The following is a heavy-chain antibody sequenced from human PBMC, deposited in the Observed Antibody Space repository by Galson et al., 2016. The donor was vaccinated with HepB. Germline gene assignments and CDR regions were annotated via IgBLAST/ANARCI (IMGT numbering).Heavy chain of an antibody. D-gene: IGHD1-26*01. CDR3: ARVGGCSGSGCQGRDWFDP. CDR2: ISWNCGRI. CDR1: GLRFDDHA. V-gene: IGHV3-9*01. J-gene: IGHJ5*02. Sequence: SLRLSCAASGLRFDDHAMHRVRQAPGKGLEWVAGISWNCGRIGYADSVKGRFIISRDNAKTSIHLQMSSLRADDTALYYCARVGGCSGSGCQGRDWFDPWGQGTLVTVSS.